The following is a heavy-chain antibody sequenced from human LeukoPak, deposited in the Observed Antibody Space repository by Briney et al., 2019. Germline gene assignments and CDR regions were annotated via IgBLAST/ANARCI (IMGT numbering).Heavy chain of an antibody. D-gene: IGHD4-17*01. CDR2: IKEDGSEK. V-gene: IGHV3-7*01. J-gene: IGHJ4*02. CDR1: GFIFSSHG. CDR3: ARGHYGLDC. Sequence: GGSLRLSCAASGFIFSSHGMNWVRQAPGKGLEWVANIKEDGSEKYYVDSVKGRFTLSRDNAKNSLYLQMNSLRAEDTAVYYCARGHYGLDCWGQGTLVIVSS.